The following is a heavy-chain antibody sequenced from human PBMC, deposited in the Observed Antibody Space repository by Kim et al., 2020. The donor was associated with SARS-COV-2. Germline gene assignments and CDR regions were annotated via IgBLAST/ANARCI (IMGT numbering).Heavy chain of an antibody. CDR2: ISWNSGSI. CDR3: AKDRGYYGSGSWDNWFDP. J-gene: IGHJ5*02. CDR1: GFTFGDYA. V-gene: IGHV3-9*01. Sequence: GGSLRLSCAAPGFTFGDYAMHWVRQAPGKGLEWVSGISWNSGSIGYADSVKGRFTISRDNAKNSLYLQMNSLRAEDTALYYCAKDRGYYGSGSWDNWFDPWGQGTLVTVSS. D-gene: IGHD3-10*01.